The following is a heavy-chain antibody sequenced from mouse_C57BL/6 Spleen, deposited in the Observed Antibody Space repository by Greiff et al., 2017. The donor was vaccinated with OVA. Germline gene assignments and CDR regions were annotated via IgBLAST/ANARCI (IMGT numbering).Heavy chain of an antibody. Sequence: VQRVESGAELVRPGTSVKVSCKASGYAFTNYLIEWVKQRPGQGLEWIGVINPGSGGTNYNEKFKGKATLTADKSSSTAYMQLSSLTSEDSAVYFCARDYGFGDYFDYWGQGTTLTVSS. J-gene: IGHJ2*01. D-gene: IGHD1-1*01. CDR2: INPGSGGT. CDR3: ARDYGFGDYFDY. CDR1: GYAFTNYL. V-gene: IGHV1-54*01.